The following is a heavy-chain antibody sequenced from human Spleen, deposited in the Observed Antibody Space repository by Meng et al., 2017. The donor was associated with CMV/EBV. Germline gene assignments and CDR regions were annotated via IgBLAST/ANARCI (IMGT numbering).Heavy chain of an antibody. J-gene: IGHJ4*02. CDR3: ARVWSSWWQIDY. CDR2: INPNSGGT. Sequence: ASVKVSCKASGYTFTGYYMHWVRQAPGQGLEWMGWINPNSGGTNYAQKFQGRVTMTRDTSISTDYMGLSRLRSDDTAVYYCARVWSSWWQIDYWGQGTLVTVSS. D-gene: IGHD6-13*01. CDR1: GYTFTGYY. V-gene: IGHV1-2*02.